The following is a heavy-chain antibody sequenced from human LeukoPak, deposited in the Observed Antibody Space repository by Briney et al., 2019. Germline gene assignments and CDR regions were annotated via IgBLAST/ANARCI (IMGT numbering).Heavy chain of an antibody. V-gene: IGHV3-30*18. J-gene: IGHJ4*02. CDR3: AKDRAGEAATDY. Sequence: GGSLRLSCAASGFTFSSYGMHWVRQAPGKGLEWVAVISYDGSNKYYADSVKGRFTISRDNSKNTLYLQMSSPRAEDTAVYYCAKDRAGEAATDYWGQGTLVTVSS. D-gene: IGHD6-25*01. CDR2: ISYDGSNK. CDR1: GFTFSSYG.